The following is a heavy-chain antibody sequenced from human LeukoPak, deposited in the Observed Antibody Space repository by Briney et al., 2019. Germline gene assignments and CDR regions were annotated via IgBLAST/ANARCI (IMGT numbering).Heavy chain of an antibody. CDR3: AKNPSGVDIAATEP. V-gene: IGHV3-23*01. J-gene: IGHJ5*02. CDR1: GFTFSSYG. CDR2: ISGSGGST. D-gene: IGHD6-13*01. Sequence: GGSLRLSCAASGFTFSSYGMSWVRQAPGKGLEWVSAISGSGGSTYYADSVKGRFTISRDNSKNTLYLQMNSLRPEDTAVYYCAKNPSGVDIAATEPWGQGTLVTVPS.